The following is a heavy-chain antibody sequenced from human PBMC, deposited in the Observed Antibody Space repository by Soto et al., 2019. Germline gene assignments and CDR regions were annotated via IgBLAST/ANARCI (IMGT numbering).Heavy chain of an antibody. J-gene: IGHJ4*02. V-gene: IGHV4-59*01. CDR1: GGSISSYY. D-gene: IGHD6-13*01. CDR3: ARHSSSRHTYFDY. Sequence: SETLSLTCTVSGGSISSYYWSWIRQPPGKGLEWIGHIYYSGSTNYNPSLKSRVTISVDTSKNQFSLKLSSVTAADTAVYYCARHSSSRHTYFDYWGQGTLVTVSS. CDR2: IYYSGST.